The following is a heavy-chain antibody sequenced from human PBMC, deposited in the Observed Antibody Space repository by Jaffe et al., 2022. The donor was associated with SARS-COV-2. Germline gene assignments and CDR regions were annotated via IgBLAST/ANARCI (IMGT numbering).Heavy chain of an antibody. CDR2: IWYDGSNK. CDR3: ARDGYSSSWAPHTENNWFDP. D-gene: IGHD6-13*01. Sequence: QVQLVESGGGVVQPGRSLRLSCAASGFTFSSYGMHWVRQAPGKGLEWVAVIWYDGSNKYYADSVKGRFTISRDNSKNTLYLQMNSLRAEDTAVYYCARDGYSSSWAPHTENNWFDPWGQGTLVTVSS. CDR1: GFTFSSYG. V-gene: IGHV3-33*01. J-gene: IGHJ5*02.